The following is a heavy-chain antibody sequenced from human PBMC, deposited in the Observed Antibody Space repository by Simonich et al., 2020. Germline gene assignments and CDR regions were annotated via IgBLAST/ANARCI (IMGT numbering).Heavy chain of an antibody. CDR3: ARDYSNYDAFDI. Sequence: EVQLVESGGGLVQPGGSLRLSCAASGFTFSSYWMHWVRQAPGKGLVWVSRIKGDGSSTSYADSVKGRFTISRDNAKNTLYLQMNSLRAEDTAVYYCARDYSNYDAFDIWGQGTMVTVSS. D-gene: IGHD4-4*01. CDR1: GFTFSSYW. V-gene: IGHV3-74*01. CDR2: IKGDGSST. J-gene: IGHJ3*02.